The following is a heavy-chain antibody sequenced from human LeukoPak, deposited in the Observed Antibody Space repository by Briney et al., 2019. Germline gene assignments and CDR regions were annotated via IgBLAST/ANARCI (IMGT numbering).Heavy chain of an antibody. V-gene: IGHV3-48*01. D-gene: IGHD2-2*01. J-gene: IGHJ3*02. CDR3: ARDQYCSSTSCYLGAFDI. CDR2: ISSSSSTI. CDR1: GFTFSSYS. Sequence: GGSLRLSCAASGFTFSSYSMNWVRQAPGKGLEWVSYISSSSSTINYADSVKGRFTISRDNAKNSLYLQMNSLRAEDTAVYYCARDQYCSSTSCYLGAFDIWGQGTMVTVSS.